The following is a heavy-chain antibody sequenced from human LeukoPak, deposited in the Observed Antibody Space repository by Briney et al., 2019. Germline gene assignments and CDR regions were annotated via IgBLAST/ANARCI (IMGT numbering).Heavy chain of an antibody. CDR3: AKDVAARTTGYLDY. CDR2: ISGSGGST. CDR1: GFTFSSYA. J-gene: IGHJ4*02. Sequence: GGSLRLSCAASGFTFSSYAMSWVRQAPGKGLEWVSAISGSGGSTYYADSVKGRFTISRDNSKNTLYLQMNSLRAEDTAVYYCAKDVAARTTGYLDYWGQGTLVTVSS. D-gene: IGHD6-6*01. V-gene: IGHV3-23*01.